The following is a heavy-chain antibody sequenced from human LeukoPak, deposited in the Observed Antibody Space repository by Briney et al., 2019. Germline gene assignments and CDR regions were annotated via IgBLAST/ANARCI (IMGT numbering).Heavy chain of an antibody. Sequence: NPSETLPLTCIVSGDSISSYYWSWLRQPPGKGLEWIGYISYSGSTNYSPSLKSRVTISVDTSKNQFSLNLTSVTAADTAMYYCARWSLHSSGWYFDYWGQGTLVTVSS. J-gene: IGHJ4*02. CDR2: ISYSGST. CDR3: ARWSLHSSGWYFDY. V-gene: IGHV4-59*01. CDR1: GDSISSYY. D-gene: IGHD6-19*01.